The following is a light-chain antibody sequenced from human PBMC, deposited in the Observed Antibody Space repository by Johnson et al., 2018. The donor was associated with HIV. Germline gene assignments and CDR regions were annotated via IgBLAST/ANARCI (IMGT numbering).Light chain of an antibody. CDR1: SSNIGNNY. CDR3: GRWDDSLSTYV. Sequence: QSVLTQPPSVSVAPGQKVTISCSGSSSNIGNNYVSWYQQLPGTAPKLLIYDNTKRPSGIPDRFSGSKSGTSSTLGITGLQPGDEADYYCGRWDDSLSTYVFGTGTKVTVL. V-gene: IGLV1-51*01. J-gene: IGLJ1*01. CDR2: DNT.